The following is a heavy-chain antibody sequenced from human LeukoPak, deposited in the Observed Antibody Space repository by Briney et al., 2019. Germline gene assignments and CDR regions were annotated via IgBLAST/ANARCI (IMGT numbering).Heavy chain of an antibody. CDR2: IYRGGST. D-gene: IGHD3-22*01. CDR3: ARGYYHYDSSAYPSFDS. Sequence: PGGSLRLSCAASGFTVSSNYMSWVRQAPGKGLEWVSVIYRGGSTYYADSVKGRFTISRDNSTNTLYLQMNSLRVEDTAVYYCARGYYHYDSSAYPSFDSWGQGTLVTVSS. CDR1: GFTVSSNY. J-gene: IGHJ4*02. V-gene: IGHV3-53*01.